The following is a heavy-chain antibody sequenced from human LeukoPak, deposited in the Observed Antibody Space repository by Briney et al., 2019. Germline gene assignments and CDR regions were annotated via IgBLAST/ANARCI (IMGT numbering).Heavy chain of an antibody. CDR1: GYTFTSYY. J-gene: IGHJ3*02. CDR2: INPSGGST. Sequence: ASVKVSCKASGYTFTSYYMHWVRQAPGQGLEWMGMINPSGGSTSYAQKFQGRVTMTRDMSTSTVYMELSSLRSEDTAVYYCARGKWELPVPRAFDIWGQGTMVTVSS. V-gene: IGHV1-46*01. D-gene: IGHD1-26*01. CDR3: ARGKWELPVPRAFDI.